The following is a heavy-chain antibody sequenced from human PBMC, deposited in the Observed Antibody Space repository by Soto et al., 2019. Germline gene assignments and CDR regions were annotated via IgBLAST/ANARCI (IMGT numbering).Heavy chain of an antibody. CDR2: ISHTGTT. CDR3: ARVISSRDEYFDY. D-gene: IGHD2-2*01. J-gene: IGHJ4*02. V-gene: IGHV4-39*07. CDR1: GGSIRGSSYN. Sequence: ASKTLALTSTVSGGSIRGSSYNWGWIRLPPGKGLEWIGEISHTGTTNYNPSLKSRVTMSVDKPKNQFSLNLTSVTAADTAVYYCARVISSRDEYFDYWGQGTVVTVSS.